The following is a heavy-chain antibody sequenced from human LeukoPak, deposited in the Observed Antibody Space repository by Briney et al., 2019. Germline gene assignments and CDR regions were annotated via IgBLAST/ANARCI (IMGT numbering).Heavy chain of an antibody. CDR2: IYYSGST. CDR3: ARGNVLRFPPSNWFDP. J-gene: IGHJ5*02. Sequence: KPSETLSLTCTVSGGSLSSRSYYWGWIRQPPGKGLGWDGGIYYSGSTYYNPSLKSRVTISVDTSKNQFSLKLSSVTAADTAVYYCARGNVLRFPPSNWFDPWGQGTLVTVSS. D-gene: IGHD3-3*01. CDR1: GGSLSSRSYY. V-gene: IGHV4-39*01.